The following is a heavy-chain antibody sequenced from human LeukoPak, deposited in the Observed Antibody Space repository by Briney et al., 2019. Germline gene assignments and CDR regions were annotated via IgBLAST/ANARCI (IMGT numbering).Heavy chain of an antibody. Sequence: PGGSLRLSCAASGFTFSRYGMHWVRQAPGKGLEWVANIKQDGSEKYYVDSVKGRFTISRDNSKNTLYLQMNSLRAEDTAVYYCAKPAGTVAGPIDYWGQGTLVTVSS. CDR1: GFTFSRYG. V-gene: IGHV3-7*03. CDR3: AKPAGTVAGPIDY. CDR2: IKQDGSEK. J-gene: IGHJ4*02. D-gene: IGHD1-14*01.